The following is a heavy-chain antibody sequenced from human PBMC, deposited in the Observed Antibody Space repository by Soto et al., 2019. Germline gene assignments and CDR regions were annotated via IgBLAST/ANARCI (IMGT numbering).Heavy chain of an antibody. D-gene: IGHD5-12*01. Sequence: QITLKESGPTLVKPTQTLTLTCTFSGFSLSTRGVGVDWIRQPPGKALEWLALIYWDDTIRYSPSLKNRLTITNDTSKNQVVLTMTNMDPVDTATYFCAHGAGWLLDYWGRGTLVTVSS. CDR1: GFSLSTRGVG. CDR3: AHGAGWLLDY. J-gene: IGHJ4*02. V-gene: IGHV2-5*02. CDR2: IYWDDTI.